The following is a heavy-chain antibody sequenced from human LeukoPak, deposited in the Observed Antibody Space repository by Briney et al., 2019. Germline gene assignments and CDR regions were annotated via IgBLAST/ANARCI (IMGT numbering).Heavy chain of an antibody. CDR1: GFTFSDYY. D-gene: IGHD3-22*01. J-gene: IGHJ4*02. CDR3: ARDAIDSSGFDFDY. CDR2: ISTSAGTI. Sequence: PGESLRLSCAASGFTFSDYYMTWIRQAPGKALEWISYISTSAGTIYYADSVKGRFTISRDNAKNSLYLQMNSLRAEDTAVYYCARDAIDSSGFDFDYWGQGTLVTVSS. V-gene: IGHV3-11*01.